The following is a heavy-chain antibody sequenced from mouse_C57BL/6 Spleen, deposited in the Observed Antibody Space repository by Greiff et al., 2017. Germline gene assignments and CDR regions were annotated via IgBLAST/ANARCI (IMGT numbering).Heavy chain of an antibody. Sequence: VKLMESGAELARPGASVKLSCKASGYTFTSYGISWVKQRTGQGLEWIGEIYPRSGNTYYNEKFKGKATLTADKSSSTAYMELRSLTSEDSAVYFCARSGDIGSLYFDYWGQGTTLTVSS. CDR3: ARSGDIGSLYFDY. CDR1: GYTFTSYG. D-gene: IGHD2-14*01. CDR2: IYPRSGNT. V-gene: IGHV1-81*01. J-gene: IGHJ2*01.